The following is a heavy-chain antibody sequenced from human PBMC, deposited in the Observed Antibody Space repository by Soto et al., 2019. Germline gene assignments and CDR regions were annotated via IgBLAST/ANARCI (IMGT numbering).Heavy chain of an antibody. V-gene: IGHV1-69*02. CDR2: IIPILGIA. J-gene: IGHJ5*02. CDR3: ARGIRDGLLWLGDKFDP. Sequence: SVKVSCKASGGTFSSYTISWVRQAPGQGLEWMGRIIPILGIANYAQKFQGRVTITADKSTSTAYMELSSLRSEDTAVYYCARGIRDGLLWLGDKFDPWGQGTLVTVSS. CDR1: GGTFSSYT. D-gene: IGHD3-10*01.